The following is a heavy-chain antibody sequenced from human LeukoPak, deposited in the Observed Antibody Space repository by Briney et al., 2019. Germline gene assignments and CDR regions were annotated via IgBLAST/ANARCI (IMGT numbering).Heavy chain of an antibody. D-gene: IGHD6-13*01. CDR3: ARHVIESEQLVRNYYYYMDV. CDR2: IYPGDSDT. V-gene: IGHV5-51*01. Sequence: GESLKISCKGSGYSFTSYWIGWVRQMPGKGLEWMGIIYPGDSDTRYSPSFQGQVTISADKSIGTAYLQWSSLKASDTAMYYCARHVIESEQLVRNYYYYMDVWGKGTTVTVSS. CDR1: GYSFTSYW. J-gene: IGHJ6*03.